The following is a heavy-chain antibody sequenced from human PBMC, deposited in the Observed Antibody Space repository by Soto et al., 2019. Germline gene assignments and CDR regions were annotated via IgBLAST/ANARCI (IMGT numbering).Heavy chain of an antibody. V-gene: IGHV1-18*01. D-gene: IGHD6-19*01. J-gene: IGHJ2*01. CDR2: ISAYNGNT. CDR1: GYTFTSYG. CDR3: ARMHEPYSTRWYANYWYFDL. Sequence: QVQLVQSGAEVKKPGASVKVSCKASGYTFTSYGISWVRQAPGQGLEWMGWISAYNGNTNYAQKLQGRVTMTTDTSTSPAYMELRSLRSDDTAVYYCARMHEPYSTRWYANYWYFDLWGRGTLVTVSS.